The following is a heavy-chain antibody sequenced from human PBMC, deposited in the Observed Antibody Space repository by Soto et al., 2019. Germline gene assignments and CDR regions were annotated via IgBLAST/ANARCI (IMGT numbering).Heavy chain of an antibody. D-gene: IGHD1-26*01. CDR2: INRDGSST. J-gene: IGHJ4*02. Sequence: EVQLVESGGGSVQPGGSLRLSCAASGFTFSSYWRHWVRQAPGKGLVWVSRINRDGSSTNYADSVKGRFTISRDNAKNTVYLQMNTLRVEDAAVYYCARGHSGGYYLDDYWGQGTLVTVSS. CDR1: GFTFSSYW. V-gene: IGHV3-74*01. CDR3: ARGHSGGYYLDDY.